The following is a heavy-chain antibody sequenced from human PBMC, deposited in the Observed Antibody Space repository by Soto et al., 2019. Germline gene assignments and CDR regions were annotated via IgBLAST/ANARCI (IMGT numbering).Heavy chain of an antibody. CDR1: GFTFSSYW. Sequence: GSLRLSCAASGFTFSSYWMHWVRQAPGKGLVWVSRINSDGSSTSYADSVKGRFTISRDNAKNTLYLQMNSLRAEDTAVYYCVITSLVVAAPDRESYWGQGTLVPVSS. J-gene: IGHJ4*02. V-gene: IGHV3-74*01. CDR3: VITSLVVAAPDRESY. D-gene: IGHD1-1*01. CDR2: INSDGSST.